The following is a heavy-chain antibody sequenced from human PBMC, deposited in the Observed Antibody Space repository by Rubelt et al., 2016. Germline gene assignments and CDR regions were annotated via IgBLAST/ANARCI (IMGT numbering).Heavy chain of an antibody. CDR2: INHSGST. D-gene: IGHD6-19*01. CDR3: ASQRGYSRGRH. V-gene: IGHV4-34*10. J-gene: IGHJ4*02. CDR1: GGSFSDSY. Sequence: QVQLQESSPGLVKPSETLSLSCSVSGGSFSDSYWSWIRQPPGKGLEWIGEINHSGSTTYSPSLTRRVTMSVDTSKDQFSLTLISVTAADTAVYYCASQRGYSRGRHWGQGTLVTVSS.